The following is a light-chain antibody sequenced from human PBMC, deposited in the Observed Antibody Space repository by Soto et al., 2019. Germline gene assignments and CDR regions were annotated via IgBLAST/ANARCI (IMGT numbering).Light chain of an antibody. Sequence: EMVLPQSPGSLSLSPGERGTLSCRASQSVDSSFFACYQQKPDQAPRLLIYGASNRATAIPDRFSGSGSGPDFTLTISRLEPEDFAVYYCQQYVSSVTFGQGTKVEIK. J-gene: IGKJ1*01. CDR3: QQYVSSVT. CDR2: GAS. CDR1: QSVDSSF. V-gene: IGKV3-20*01.